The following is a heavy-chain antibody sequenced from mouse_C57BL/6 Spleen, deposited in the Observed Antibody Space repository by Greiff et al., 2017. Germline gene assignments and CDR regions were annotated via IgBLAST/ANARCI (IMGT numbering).Heavy chain of an antibody. J-gene: IGHJ3*01. V-gene: IGHV5-17*01. CDR1: GFTFSDYG. D-gene: IGHD2-3*01. Sequence: EVHLVESGGGLVKPGGSLKLSCAASGFTFSDYGMHWVRQAPEKGLEWVAYISSGSSTIYYADTVKGRFTISRDNAKNTLFLQMTSLRSEDTAMYYCARATFYDSPFAYWGQGTLVTVSA. CDR3: ARATFYDSPFAY. CDR2: ISSGSSTI.